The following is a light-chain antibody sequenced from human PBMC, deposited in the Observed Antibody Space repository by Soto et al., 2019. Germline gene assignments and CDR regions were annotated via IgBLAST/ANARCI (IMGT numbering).Light chain of an antibody. J-gene: IGKJ2*01. V-gene: IGKV3-20*01. CDR1: QSVRSRY. Sequence: EIVLTQSPDTLSLSPGERATVSCRASQSVRSRYLAWYQQKSGQAPRLLICGASARAAGIADRFSGSGSGTDFTLTISRLEPADFAVYYCQQYGDALLTFGQGTKLEMK. CDR3: QQYGDALLT. CDR2: GAS.